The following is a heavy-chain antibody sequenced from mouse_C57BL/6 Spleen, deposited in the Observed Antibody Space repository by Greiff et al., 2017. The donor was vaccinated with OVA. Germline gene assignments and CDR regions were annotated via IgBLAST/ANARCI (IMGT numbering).Heavy chain of an antibody. D-gene: IGHD2-1*01. CDR1: GFTFSDYG. J-gene: IGHJ4*01. Sequence: EVKLVESGGGLVKPGGSLKLSCAASGFTFSDYGMHWVRQAPEKGLEWVAYISSGSSTIYYADTVKGRFTISRDNAKNTLFLQMTSLRSEDTAMYYCAIYYGNFAMDYWGQGTSVTVSS. V-gene: IGHV5-17*01. CDR3: AIYYGNFAMDY. CDR2: ISSGSSTI.